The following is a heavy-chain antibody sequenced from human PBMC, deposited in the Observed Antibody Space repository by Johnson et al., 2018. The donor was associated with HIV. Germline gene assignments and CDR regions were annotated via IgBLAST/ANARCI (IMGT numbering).Heavy chain of an antibody. V-gene: IGHV3-30*02. Sequence: QVQLVESGGGVVQPGGSLRLSCAASGFTFSSYGMHWVRQAPGKGLEWVAFIRYDGSNKYYADSVKGRFTISRANSKNTLYLQMTSLRAEDTAVYYCAKDARPEGGSDSSGYPIHDAFDIWGQGTMVTVSS. CDR2: IRYDGSNK. J-gene: IGHJ3*02. CDR3: AKDARPEGGSDSSGYPIHDAFDI. D-gene: IGHD3-22*01. CDR1: GFTFSSYG.